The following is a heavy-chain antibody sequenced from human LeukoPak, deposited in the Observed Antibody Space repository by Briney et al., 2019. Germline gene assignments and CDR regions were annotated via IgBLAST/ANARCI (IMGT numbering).Heavy chain of an antibody. D-gene: IGHD1-14*01. J-gene: IGHJ4*02. CDR2: ISSDGINK. V-gene: IGHV3-30*04. CDR3: AKDRGGLVDTGTIDS. Sequence: GTSLRLSCEASGSTFVYHPIHWVRQAPGKGLESVAVISSDGINKYYVDSIRGRFTVSRDNSRNMVFLEVNSLRPEDTAVYFCAKDRGGLVDTGTIDSWGRGTLVTVSS. CDR1: GSTFVYHP.